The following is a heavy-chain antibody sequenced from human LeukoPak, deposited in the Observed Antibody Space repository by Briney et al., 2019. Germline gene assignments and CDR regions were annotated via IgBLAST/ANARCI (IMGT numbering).Heavy chain of an antibody. D-gene: IGHD5-18*01. J-gene: IGHJ4*02. CDR2: IYTSGSS. CDR3: ARENDRYGRIDY. CDR1: GDSISSYY. Sequence: SETLSLTCTVSGDSISSYYWSWIRQPAGKGLEWIGRIYTSGSSNYNPSLKSRVIISIDTSKNQFSLRLSSVTAADTAVYYCARENDRYGRIDYWGQGTQVTVSS. V-gene: IGHV4-4*07.